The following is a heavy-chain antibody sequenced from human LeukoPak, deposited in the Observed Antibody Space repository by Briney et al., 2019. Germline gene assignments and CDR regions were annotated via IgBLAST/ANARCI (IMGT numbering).Heavy chain of an antibody. Sequence: GGSLRLSCAASGFTFSSYAMSWVRQAPGKGLEWVSAISDSGGSTYYADSVKGRFTISRDNSKNTLYLQMNSLRAEDTAVYYCAKDPYSSSWYNWFDPWGQGTLVTVSS. CDR2: ISDSGGST. V-gene: IGHV3-23*01. D-gene: IGHD6-13*01. CDR3: AKDPYSSSWYNWFDP. CDR1: GFTFSSYA. J-gene: IGHJ5*02.